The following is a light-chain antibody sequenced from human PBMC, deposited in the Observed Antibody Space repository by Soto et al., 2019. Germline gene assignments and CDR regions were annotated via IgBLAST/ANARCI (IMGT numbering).Light chain of an antibody. J-gene: IGKJ1*01. CDR1: QDISNH. V-gene: IGKV1-17*03. CDR3: LHYNGFPRT. Sequence: DIQMTQSPSAMSASVGDRVTITCRPSQDISNHLAWFQQKPGKVPQRLIFAASSLQSGVPSRFSGSGSGTEFTLTISGLQSEDFATYYCLHYNGFPRTFGQGTKVEIK. CDR2: AAS.